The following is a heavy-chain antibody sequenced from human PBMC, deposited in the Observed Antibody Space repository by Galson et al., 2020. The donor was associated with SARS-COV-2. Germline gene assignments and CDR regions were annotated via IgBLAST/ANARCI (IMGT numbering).Heavy chain of an antibody. Sequence: ASVKVSCEASGYTFTDYYMHWVRPAPGQRLEWMDWINPNSGGANYAQKFQGRVTMTRDTSISTGYMDLRSLRSDDTAVYYCARAKCAYTGSYYWFDPWCQGTLVTVSS. J-gene: IGHJ5*02. CDR1: GYTFTDYY. V-gene: IGHV1-2*02. CDR3: ARAKCAYTGSYYWFDP. CDR2: INPNSGGA. D-gene: IGHD1-26*01.